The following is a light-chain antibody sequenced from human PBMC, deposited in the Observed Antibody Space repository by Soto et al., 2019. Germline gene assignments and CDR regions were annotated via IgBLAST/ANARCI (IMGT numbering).Light chain of an antibody. CDR1: QSVSSN. J-gene: IGKJ4*01. V-gene: IGKV3D-15*01. CDR3: QQYNNWPPA. Sequence: EIMMTQSPATLSVSPGERATLSCRASQSVSSNLAWYQQKPGQAPRLLIYGASTRDTGIPARFSGSGSRTEFTLTISSLQSEDFAVYYCQQYNNWPPAFGGGTKVEIK. CDR2: GAS.